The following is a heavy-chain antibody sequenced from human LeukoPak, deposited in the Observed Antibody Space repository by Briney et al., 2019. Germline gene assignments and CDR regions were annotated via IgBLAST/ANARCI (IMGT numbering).Heavy chain of an antibody. CDR3: ATGRWLQLGYYYYYMDV. CDR2: IIPIFGTA. Sequence: ASVKVSCKASGGTFSSYAISWVRQAPGQGLEWMGGIIPIFGTANYAQKFQGRVTITTDESTSTAYMELSSRRSEDTAVYYCATGRWLQLGYYYYYMDVWGKGTTVTVSS. D-gene: IGHD5-24*01. V-gene: IGHV1-69*05. CDR1: GGTFSSYA. J-gene: IGHJ6*03.